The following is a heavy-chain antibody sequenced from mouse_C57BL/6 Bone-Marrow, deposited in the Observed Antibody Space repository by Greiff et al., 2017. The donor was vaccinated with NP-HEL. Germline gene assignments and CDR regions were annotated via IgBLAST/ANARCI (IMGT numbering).Heavy chain of an antibody. V-gene: IGHV1-9*01. D-gene: IGHD2-4*01. CDR2: ILPGSGST. Sequence: VQLQQSGAELMKPGASVKLSCKATGYTFTGYWIEWVKQRPGHGLEWIGEILPGSGSTNYNEKFKGKATFTADTSSNTAYMQLSSPTTEDSAIYYCARIPPLGYDSSWFAYWGQGTLVTVSA. CDR3: ARIPPLGYDSSWFAY. J-gene: IGHJ3*01. CDR1: GYTFTGYW.